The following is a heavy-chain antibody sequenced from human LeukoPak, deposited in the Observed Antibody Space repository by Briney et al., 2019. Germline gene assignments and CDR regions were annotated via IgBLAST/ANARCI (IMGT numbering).Heavy chain of an antibody. Sequence: GGSLRLSCAASGFTFSSYAMHWVRQAPGKGLEWVAVIWYDGSNKYYADSVKGRFTISRDNSKNTLYLQMNSLRAEDTAVYYCARAGITMLRGVIEYYFDYWGQGTLVTVSS. CDR2: IWYDGSNK. CDR3: ARAGITMLRGVIEYYFDY. J-gene: IGHJ4*02. D-gene: IGHD3-10*01. V-gene: IGHV3-33*01. CDR1: GFTFSSYA.